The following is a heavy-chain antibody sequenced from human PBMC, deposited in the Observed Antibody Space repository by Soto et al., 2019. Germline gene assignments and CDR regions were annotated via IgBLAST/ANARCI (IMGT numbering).Heavy chain of an antibody. V-gene: IGHV3-43*01. CDR2: ISWDGGST. J-gene: IGHJ4*02. D-gene: IGHD2-15*01. CDR1: GFTFDDYT. CDR3: AKDRSHCSGGSCYTMDYDY. Sequence: GGSLRLSCAASGFTFDDYTMHWVRQAPGKGLEWVSLISWDGGSTYYADSVKGRFTISRDNSKNSLYLQMNSLRTEDTALYYCAKDRSHCSGGSCYTMDYDYWGQGTLVTVSS.